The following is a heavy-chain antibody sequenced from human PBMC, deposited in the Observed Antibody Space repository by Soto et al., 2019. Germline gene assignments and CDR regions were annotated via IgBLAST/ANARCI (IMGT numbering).Heavy chain of an antibody. J-gene: IGHJ5*02. Sequence: QVQLQQWGAGLLKPSETLSLTCAVYGGSFSGYYWSWIRQPPGKGLEWIGEINHSGSTNYNPSLKSRVTISVDTSKNQFSLKLSSVTAADTAVYYCARGTGKIVVVVAATLYSYWFDPWGQGTLVTVSS. CDR3: ARGTGKIVVVVAATLYSYWFDP. CDR2: INHSGST. CDR1: GGSFSGYY. V-gene: IGHV4-34*01. D-gene: IGHD2-15*01.